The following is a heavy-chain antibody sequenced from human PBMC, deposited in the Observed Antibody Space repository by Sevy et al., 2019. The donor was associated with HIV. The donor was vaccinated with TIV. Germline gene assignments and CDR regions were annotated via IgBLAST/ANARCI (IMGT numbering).Heavy chain of an antibody. CDR3: ARGGGIAAAGTRFFDY. V-gene: IGHV3-66*02. D-gene: IGHD6-13*01. CDR1: GFTVSSNY. J-gene: IGHJ4*02. Sequence: GGSLRLSCAASGFTVSSNYMSWVRQAPGKGLEWVSVIYSGGSTYYADSVKGRFTISRDNSKNTLYLQMNSLRAEDTAVYYCARGGGIAAAGTRFFDYWGQGTLVTVSS. CDR2: IYSGGST.